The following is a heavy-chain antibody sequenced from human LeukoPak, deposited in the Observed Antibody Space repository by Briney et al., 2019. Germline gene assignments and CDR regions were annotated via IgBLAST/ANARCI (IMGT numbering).Heavy chain of an antibody. D-gene: IGHD3-10*01. CDR2: IYSGGST. CDR3: ARRFTMVRGVIIDDFAFDI. CDR1: GFXVSSNY. Sequence: GGSLRLSCAASGFXVSSNYISWVRQAPGKGLEWVSVIYSGGSTYYADSVKGRFTISRDNSKNTLYLQMNSLRAEDTAVYYCARRFTMVRGVIIDDFAFDIWGQGTMVTVSS. J-gene: IGHJ3*02. V-gene: IGHV3-66*04.